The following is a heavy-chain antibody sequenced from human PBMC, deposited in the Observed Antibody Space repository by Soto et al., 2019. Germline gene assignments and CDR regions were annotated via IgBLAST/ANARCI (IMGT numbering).Heavy chain of an antibody. Sequence: QITLKESGPTLVIPTQTLTLTCSFSGFSASTSGVGVGWIRQSPGKALEWLALIYWDDVERYRPSLQNRLTITKDAYKNQVVLKMNNMDPVDTATYYCAHSPCSGGTCYLFDHWGQGLLVTVSS. CDR2: IYWDDVE. CDR1: GFSASTSGVG. J-gene: IGHJ4*02. V-gene: IGHV2-5*02. CDR3: AHSPCSGGTCYLFDH. D-gene: IGHD2-15*01.